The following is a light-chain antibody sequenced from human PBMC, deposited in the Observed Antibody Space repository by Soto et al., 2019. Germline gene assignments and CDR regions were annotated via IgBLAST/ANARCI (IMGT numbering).Light chain of an antibody. J-gene: IGKJ1*01. CDR1: QSVTSNY. CDR2: GAS. V-gene: IGKV3-20*01. Sequence: EIVLTQSPGTLSLSPGERATLSCRASQSVTSNYLAWYQQKPGQAPRLLIFGASSRAAGIPDRFSGSGFGTDFTLTISSLEPEDFSVYYCQQFDSSLWTFGQGTQVEIK. CDR3: QQFDSSLWT.